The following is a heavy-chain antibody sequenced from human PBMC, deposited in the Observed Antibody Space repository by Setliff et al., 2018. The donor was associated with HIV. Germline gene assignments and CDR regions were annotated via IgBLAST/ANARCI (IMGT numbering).Heavy chain of an antibody. V-gene: IGHV3-23*01. J-gene: IGHJ4*01. CDR1: GFTFNTYA. CDR2: ISGSGGST. Sequence: VGSLRLSCAASGFTFNTYAMSWVRQAPGKGLEWVSVISGSGGSTFYADSVKGRFTISRDNSKNTLYLQMNGLRVKDTAVYYCAKDGISGGAYPPYYFDYWGHGTLVTVSS. CDR3: AKDGISGGAYPPYYFDY. D-gene: IGHD2-15*01.